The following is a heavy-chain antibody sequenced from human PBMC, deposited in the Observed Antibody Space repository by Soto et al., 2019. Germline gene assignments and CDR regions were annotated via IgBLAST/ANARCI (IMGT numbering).Heavy chain of an antibody. J-gene: IGHJ4*02. V-gene: IGHV5-51*01. CDR2: IYPGDSDT. D-gene: IGHD5-12*01. CDR1: GYSFTSYW. Sequence: GESLKISCKGSGYSFTSYWIDWVRQMPGKGLERMGIIYPGDSDTRYSPSFQGQVTISAGKSISTAYLQWSSLKASDTAMYYCARGLHDAHSGYDYFDYWGQGTLVTVSS. CDR3: ARGLHDAHSGYDYFDY.